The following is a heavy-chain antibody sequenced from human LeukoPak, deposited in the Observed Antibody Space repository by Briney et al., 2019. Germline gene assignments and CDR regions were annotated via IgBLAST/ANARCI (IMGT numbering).Heavy chain of an antibody. J-gene: IGHJ4*02. Sequence: ASVKVSCKASGYTFTGYYMHWVRQAPGQGLEWMGRINPNSGGTNYAQKFQGRVTMTRDTSISTAYMELSRLRSDDTAVYYCATIDSAYSGSWYGSSVWGQGTLVTLSS. V-gene: IGHV1-2*06. CDR1: GYTFTGYY. CDR3: ATIDSAYSGSWYGSSV. D-gene: IGHD6-13*01. CDR2: INPNSGGT.